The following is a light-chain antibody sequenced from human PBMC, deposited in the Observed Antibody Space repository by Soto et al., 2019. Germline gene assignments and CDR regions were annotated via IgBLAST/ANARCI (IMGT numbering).Light chain of an antibody. Sequence: QSVLTQPPSVSAAPGQKVTISCSGSSSNIGKNYVSWYQQLPGTAPKLLIYDNNKRPSGIPDRFSGSKSGTSATLGITGLQTGDEADYYCGTWDSSLSGGVFGGGTQLTVL. V-gene: IGLV1-51*01. J-gene: IGLJ3*02. CDR3: GTWDSSLSGGV. CDR1: SSNIGKNY. CDR2: DNN.